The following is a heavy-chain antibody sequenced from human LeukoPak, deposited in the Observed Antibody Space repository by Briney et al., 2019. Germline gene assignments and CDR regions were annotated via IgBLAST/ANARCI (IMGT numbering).Heavy chain of an antibody. D-gene: IGHD3-22*01. CDR3: AREGRGYYGDFDY. CDR2: IRSDGSTI. CDR1: GFTFSDYD. Sequence: GGSLRLSCSASGFTFSDYDMKWIRQAPGKGLEWVSYIRSDGSTIYDADSVKGRFFISRDNARNSLYLQMNSLRAEDTAVYYCAREGRGYYGDFDYWGQGTLVTVSS. V-gene: IGHV3-11*01. J-gene: IGHJ4*02.